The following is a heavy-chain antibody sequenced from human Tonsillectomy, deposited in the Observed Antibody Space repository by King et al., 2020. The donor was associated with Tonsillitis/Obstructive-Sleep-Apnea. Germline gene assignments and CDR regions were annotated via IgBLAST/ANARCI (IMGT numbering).Heavy chain of an antibody. CDR3: ARGRATLRSGWEESLDY. Sequence: VQLVESGAEVKKPGASVKVSCKASGYTFTSYGISWVRQAPGQGLEWMGWISVYNDNTNYAQKLQGRVTMTTDTSTSTAYMELRSLRSDDTAVYYCARGRATLRSGWEESLDYWGQGTLVTVSS. CDR1: GYTFTSYG. V-gene: IGHV1-18*01. J-gene: IGHJ4*02. CDR2: ISVYNDNT. D-gene: IGHD6-19*01.